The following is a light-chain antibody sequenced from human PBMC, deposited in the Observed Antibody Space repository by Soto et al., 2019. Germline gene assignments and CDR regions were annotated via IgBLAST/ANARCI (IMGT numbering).Light chain of an antibody. J-gene: IGLJ1*01. CDR3: SSYTSSSTYV. CDR2: EVT. V-gene: IGLV2-14*01. Sequence: QSALTQPASVSGSPGQSITISCTGTSSDVGGYNYVSWYQQHPGKAPKLIIYEVTNRPSGVSNRFSGSKSGNTASLTISGRQAEDEADYYCSSYTSSSTYVFGTGTKLTVL. CDR1: SSDVGGYNY.